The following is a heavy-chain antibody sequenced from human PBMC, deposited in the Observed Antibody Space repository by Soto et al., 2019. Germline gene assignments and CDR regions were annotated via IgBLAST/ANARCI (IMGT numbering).Heavy chain of an antibody. CDR2: IIPILGIA. CDR3: ARDSIEAAGHSDY. J-gene: IGHJ4*02. CDR1: GGTFSSYT. V-gene: IGHV1-69*04. D-gene: IGHD6-13*01. Sequence: GASVKVSCKASGGTFSSYTISWVRQAPGQGLEWMGRIIPILGIANYAQKFQGRVTITADKSTSTAYMELSSLRSEDTAVYYCARDSIEAAGHSDYWGQGTLVPVSS.